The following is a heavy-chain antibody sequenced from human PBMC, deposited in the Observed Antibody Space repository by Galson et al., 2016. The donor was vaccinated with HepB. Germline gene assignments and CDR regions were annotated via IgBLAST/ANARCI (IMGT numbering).Heavy chain of an antibody. CDR2: ISDDGSKK. D-gene: IGHD5-18*01. CDR1: GFSFRYYA. J-gene: IGHJ4*02. V-gene: IGHV3-30*04. CDR3: ARGLWDTAMLYY. Sequence: SLRLSCAASGFSFRYYAMHWVRQAPGKGLEWVAVISDDGSKKYYADSMKGRFTVSRDNSKSTLYLQMNSLRPEDTAVYYCARGLWDTAMLYYWGQGTLVTVSS.